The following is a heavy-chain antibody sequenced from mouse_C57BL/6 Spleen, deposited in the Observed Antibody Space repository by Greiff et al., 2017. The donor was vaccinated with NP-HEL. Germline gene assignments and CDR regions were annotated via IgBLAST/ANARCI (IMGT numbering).Heavy chain of an antibody. D-gene: IGHD4-1*02. J-gene: IGHJ4*01. CDR2: IDPSDSYT. Sequence: QVQLQQPGAELVRPGTSVKLSCKASGYTFTSYWMHWVKQRPGQGLEWIGVIDPSDSYTNYNQKFKGKATLTVDTSSSTAYMQLSSLTSEDSAVYYCARESLNWERAMDYWGQGTSVTVSS. CDR1: GYTFTSYW. CDR3: ARESLNWERAMDY. V-gene: IGHV1-59*01.